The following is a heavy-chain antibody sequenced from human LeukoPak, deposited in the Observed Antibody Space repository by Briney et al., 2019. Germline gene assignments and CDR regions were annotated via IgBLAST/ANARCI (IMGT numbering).Heavy chain of an antibody. Sequence: GRSLRLSCAASGFTFRSYGMHWVRQAPGKGLEWVATIWYDGSNKYYADSVKGRFTISRDNSKNTLYLQMGSLRAEDTAVYYCARVVGYCGGATCSFYFDYWGQGTLVTVSS. CDR2: IWYDGSNK. J-gene: IGHJ4*02. CDR3: ARVVGYCGGATCSFYFDY. D-gene: IGHD2-15*01. V-gene: IGHV3-33*01. CDR1: GFTFRSYG.